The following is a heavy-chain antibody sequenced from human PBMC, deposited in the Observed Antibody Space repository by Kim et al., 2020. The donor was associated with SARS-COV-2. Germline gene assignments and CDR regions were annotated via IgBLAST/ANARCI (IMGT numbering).Heavy chain of an antibody. CDR1: GGTFSSYA. J-gene: IGHJ3*02. D-gene: IGHD3-16*02. CDR2: IIPIFGTA. V-gene: IGHV1-69*13. CDR3: ARALGELSLHDAFDI. Sequence: SVKVSCKASGGTFSSYAISWVRQAPGQGLEWMGGIIPIFGTANYAQKFQGRVTITADESTSTAYMELSSLRSEDTAVYYCARALGELSLHDAFDIWGQGTMVTVSS.